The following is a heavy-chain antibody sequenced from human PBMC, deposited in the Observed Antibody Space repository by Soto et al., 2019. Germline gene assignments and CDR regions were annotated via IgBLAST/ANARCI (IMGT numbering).Heavy chain of an antibody. CDR3: AKDLFRYYAILTGVSGMDV. V-gene: IGHV3-30*18. J-gene: IGHJ6*02. CDR2: ISYDGSNK. D-gene: IGHD3-9*01. Sequence: QVQLVESGGGVVQPGRSLRLSCAASGFTFSSYGMHWVRQAPGKGLEWVAVISYDGSNKYYADSVKGRFTISRDNTKNTLYLQMNSLRAEDTAVYYCAKDLFRYYAILTGVSGMDVWGQGTTVTVSS. CDR1: GFTFSSYG.